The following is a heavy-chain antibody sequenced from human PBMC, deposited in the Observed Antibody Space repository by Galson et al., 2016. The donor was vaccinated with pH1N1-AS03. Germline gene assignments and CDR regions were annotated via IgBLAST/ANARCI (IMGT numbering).Heavy chain of an antibody. J-gene: IGHJ4*02. V-gene: IGHV3-7*01. Sequence: SLRLSCAASGFAFSTYWMSWVRLAPGKGLGWVANIKQDGSEKYYVDSVKGRFTISRDNADNSVFLQMNSLRAEDTAIYYCAREGDDFWGESKYGPGFWGQGTLVTVSS. D-gene: IGHD3-3*01. CDR1: GFAFSTYW. CDR2: IKQDGSEK. CDR3: AREGDDFWGESKYGPGF.